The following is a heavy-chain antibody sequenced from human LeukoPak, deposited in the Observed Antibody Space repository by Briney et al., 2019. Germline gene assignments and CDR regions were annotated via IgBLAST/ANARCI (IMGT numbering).Heavy chain of an antibody. Sequence: ASVKVSCKASGYTFTGYYMHRVRQAPGQGLEWMGWINPNSGGTEYAQKFQGRVTMTRDTSISTAYMELSRLKSDDTAVYYCARDKMATNPLTLPYWGQGTLITVSS. CDR3: ARDKMATNPLTLPY. J-gene: IGHJ4*02. V-gene: IGHV1-2*02. D-gene: IGHD5-24*01. CDR2: INPNSGGT. CDR1: GYTFTGYY.